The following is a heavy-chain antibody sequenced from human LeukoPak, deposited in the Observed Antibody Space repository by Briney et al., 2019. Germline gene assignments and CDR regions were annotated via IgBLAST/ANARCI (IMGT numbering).Heavy chain of an antibody. D-gene: IGHD3-3*01. V-gene: IGHV3-48*04. J-gene: IGHJ4*02. CDR3: ARTYDFWSGSQYYFDS. CDR1: GFTFSTHD. CDR2: INSRSSTI. Sequence: GGSLRLSCAASGFTFSTHDVNWVRQAPGKGLEWVSFINSRSSTIYYADSVKGRFTISRDNAKNSLYLQMNSLRAEDTAVYYCARTYDFWSGSQYYFDSWGQGTLVTVSS.